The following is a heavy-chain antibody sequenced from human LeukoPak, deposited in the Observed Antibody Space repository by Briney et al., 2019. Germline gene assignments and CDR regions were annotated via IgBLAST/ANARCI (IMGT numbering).Heavy chain of an antibody. Sequence: PSETLSLTCAVYGGSFSGYYWSWIRQPPGKGLEWIGEINHSGSTNYNPSLKSRVTISVDTSKNQFSLKLSSVTAADTAVYYCARLRRGYSYGWVPVNWFDPWGQGTLVTVSS. J-gene: IGHJ5*02. CDR3: ARLRRGYSYGWVPVNWFDP. CDR2: INHSGST. D-gene: IGHD5-18*01. V-gene: IGHV4-34*01. CDR1: GGSFSGYY.